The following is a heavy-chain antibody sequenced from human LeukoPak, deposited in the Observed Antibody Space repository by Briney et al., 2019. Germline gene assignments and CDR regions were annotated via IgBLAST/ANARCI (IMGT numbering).Heavy chain of an antibody. CDR2: IYSGGST. CDR3: ARKFYGDYYFDY. V-gene: IGHV3-66*01. Sequence: GSLRLSCPASGXTVSSNYTSWVRQAPGKGLEWVSVIYSGGSTYYADSVKGRFTISRDNSKNTLYLQMNSLRAEDTAVYYCARKFYGDYYFDYWGQGTLVTVSS. CDR1: GXTVSSNY. D-gene: IGHD4-17*01. J-gene: IGHJ4*02.